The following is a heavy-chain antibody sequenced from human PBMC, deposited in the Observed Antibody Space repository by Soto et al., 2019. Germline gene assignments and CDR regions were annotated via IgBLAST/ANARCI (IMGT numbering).Heavy chain of an antibody. V-gene: IGHV4-31*03. D-gene: IGHD5-18*01. CDR2: VYYSGST. CDR3: ARSGNSYGPNPLLY. CDR1: GGSISSGGYY. Sequence: QVQLQESGPGLVKPSQTLSLTCTVSGGSISSGGYYWIWIRQHPGKVLEWIGYVYYSGSTYYNPHLKSRVTISVDTSKNQFAMKLSSVTAADTAVYYCARSGNSYGPNPLLYWGQGTLVTVSS. J-gene: IGHJ4*02.